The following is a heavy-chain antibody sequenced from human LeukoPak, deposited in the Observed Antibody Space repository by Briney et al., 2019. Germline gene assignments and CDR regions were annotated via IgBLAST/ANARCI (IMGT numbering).Heavy chain of an antibody. CDR3: ARAKLELQEFDY. CDR1: GGSINTYY. Sequence: SETLSLTCTVSGGSINTYYWSWIRQPAGKGLEWIGRIYTSGSTNYNPSLKSRVTMSVDTSKNQFSLKLNSVTAADTAVYYCARAKLELQEFDYWGQGTQVTVSS. CDR2: IYTSGST. V-gene: IGHV4-4*07. D-gene: IGHD1-7*01. J-gene: IGHJ4*02.